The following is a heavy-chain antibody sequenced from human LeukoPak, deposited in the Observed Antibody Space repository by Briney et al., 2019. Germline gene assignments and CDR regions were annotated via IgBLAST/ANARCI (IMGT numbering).Heavy chain of an antibody. V-gene: IGHV3-23*01. D-gene: IGHD6-13*01. J-gene: IGHJ6*03. Sequence: PGGSLRLSCATSGFTFSTYAMNWVRRVPGKGLEWVSAVCGSGGCTYYADSVKGRFTISRDNSKNTLYLQMNSLRAEDMALYYCAKGSSSNWSYYYYMDVWGKGTTVTVSS. CDR2: VCGSGGCT. CDR3: AKGSSSNWSYYYYMDV. CDR1: GFTFSTYA.